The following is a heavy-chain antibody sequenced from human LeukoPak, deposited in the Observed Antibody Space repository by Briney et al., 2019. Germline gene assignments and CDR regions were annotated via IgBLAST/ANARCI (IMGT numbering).Heavy chain of an antibody. CDR3: ATSKGGYNWNYGAFDI. J-gene: IGHJ3*02. V-gene: IGHV4-59*01. Sequence: SETLSLTCTVSGGSISSYYWSWIRQPPGKGLEWVGYIYYSGSTNYNPSLKSRVTVSVDTSKNQFSLKLSSVTAADTAVYYCATSKGGYNWNYGAFDIWGQGTVVTVSS. D-gene: IGHD1-7*01. CDR1: GGSISSYY. CDR2: IYYSGST.